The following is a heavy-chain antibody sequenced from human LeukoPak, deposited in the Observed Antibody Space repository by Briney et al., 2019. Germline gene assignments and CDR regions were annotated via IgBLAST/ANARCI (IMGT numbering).Heavy chain of an antibody. CDR2: IYYIGST. J-gene: IGHJ4*02. CDR3: ARVLAYCGGDCSYYFDY. CDR1: GGSISSGGYY. V-gene: IGHV4-31*03. Sequence: SETLSLTCTVSGGSISSGGYYWSWIRQHPGKGLEWIGYIYYIGSTYYNPSLKSRVTISVDTSKNQFSLKLSSVTAADTAVYYCARVLAYCGGDCSYYFDYWGQGTLVTVSS. D-gene: IGHD2-21*02.